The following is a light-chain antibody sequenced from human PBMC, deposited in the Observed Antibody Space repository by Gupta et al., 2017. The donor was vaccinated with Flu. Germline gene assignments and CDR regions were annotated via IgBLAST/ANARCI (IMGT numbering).Light chain of an antibody. CDR1: QNIGGA. Sequence: EIVLTQSPDFQSVTPKEKVTITCRASQNIGGALHWYRQKPEQSPELLIRYTSQYGSGVPSRFSGSGSGTDFTLTINGLEAEDAATYFCQQSSILPGTFGQGTKVEIK. V-gene: IGKV6-21*01. J-gene: IGKJ1*01. CDR3: QQSSILPGT. CDR2: YTS.